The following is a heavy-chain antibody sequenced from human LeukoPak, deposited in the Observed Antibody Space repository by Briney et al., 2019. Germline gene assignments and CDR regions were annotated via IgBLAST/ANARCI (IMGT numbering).Heavy chain of an antibody. CDR1: GDSITRTTSY. V-gene: IGHV4-39*01. J-gene: IGHJ4*02. CDR3: PRLADYNSGWWTIDY. Sequence: SESLSLTCTVSGDSITRTTSYWGWTRQPPGKGLECIRTVYYTGTTYSNPSLKSRVTISVDTSINQFSVKLRSVTAADTAVYYCPRLADYNSGWWTIDYWGQGTLVTVSS. D-gene: IGHD6-19*01. CDR2: VYYTGTT.